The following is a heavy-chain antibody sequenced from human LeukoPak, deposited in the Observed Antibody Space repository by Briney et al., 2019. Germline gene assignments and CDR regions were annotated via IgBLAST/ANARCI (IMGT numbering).Heavy chain of an antibody. D-gene: IGHD3-22*01. V-gene: IGHV5-10-1*01. Sequence: GESLKISCKGSGYSFTSYWISWVRQMPGKGLEWMGRIDPSDSYTNYSPSFQGHVTTSADKSISTAYLQWSSLKASDTAMYYCARHSSIGYDSSYNWFDPWGQGTLVTVSS. CDR3: ARHSSIGYDSSYNWFDP. CDR1: GYSFTSYW. J-gene: IGHJ5*02. CDR2: IDPSDSYT.